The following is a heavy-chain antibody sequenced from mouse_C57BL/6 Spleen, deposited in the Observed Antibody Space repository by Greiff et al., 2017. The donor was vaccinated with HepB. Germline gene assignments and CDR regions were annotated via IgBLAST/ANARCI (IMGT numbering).Heavy chain of an antibody. Sequence: QVQLQQSGAELARPGASVKLSCTASGYTFTSYGISWVKQRTGQGLEWIGEIYPRSGNTYYNEKFKGQATLTADKASSTVYMELRSLTSEDSAVYFCAREANDGSSYFDYWGQGTTLTVSS. CDR3: AREANDGSSYFDY. J-gene: IGHJ2*01. D-gene: IGHD1-1*01. V-gene: IGHV1-81*01. CDR1: GYTFTSYG. CDR2: IYPRSGNT.